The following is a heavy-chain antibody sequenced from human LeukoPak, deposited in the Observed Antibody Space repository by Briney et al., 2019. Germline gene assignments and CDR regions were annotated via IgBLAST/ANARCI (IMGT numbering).Heavy chain of an antibody. CDR3: ASLGGFAI. V-gene: IGHV4-61*02. CDR2: FYISEGT. Sequence: TLSHTCTVSGDPINCGSYYWNRTAQADGKGLEWIGRFYISEGTNYTHALKSQVTISVDTSKNHYAVKLTSVTAADTAVYYCASLGGFAIWGQGTVVTVSS. J-gene: IGHJ3*02. CDR1: GDPINCGSYY.